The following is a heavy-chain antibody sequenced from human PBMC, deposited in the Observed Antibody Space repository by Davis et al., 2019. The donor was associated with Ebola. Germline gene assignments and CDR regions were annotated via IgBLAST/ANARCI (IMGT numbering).Heavy chain of an antibody. CDR3: ARGLLVVAKGWFDP. CDR1: GGSISSGGYY. V-gene: IGHV4-39*07. CDR2: INHSGST. D-gene: IGHD3-22*01. Sequence: PSETLSLTCTVSGGSISSGGYYWSWIRQHPGKGLEWIGEINHSGSTNYNPSLKSRVTISVDTSKNQFSLKLSSVTAADTAVYYCARGLLVVAKGWFDPWGQGTLVTVSS. J-gene: IGHJ5*02.